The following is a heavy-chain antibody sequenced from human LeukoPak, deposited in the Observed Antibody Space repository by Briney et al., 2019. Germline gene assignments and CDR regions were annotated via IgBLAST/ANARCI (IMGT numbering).Heavy chain of an antibody. V-gene: IGHV3-23*01. CDR3: AKEGYYDSSGYYWGAVY. Sequence: GGSLRLSCAASGFTFSSYAMSWVRQAPGKGLEWVSAISGSGGSTYYADSVKGRFTISRDNSKNTLYLQMNSLRAEDTAVYYCAKEGYYDSSGYYWGAVYWGQGTLVTVSS. J-gene: IGHJ4*02. CDR1: GFTFSSYA. D-gene: IGHD3-22*01. CDR2: ISGSGGST.